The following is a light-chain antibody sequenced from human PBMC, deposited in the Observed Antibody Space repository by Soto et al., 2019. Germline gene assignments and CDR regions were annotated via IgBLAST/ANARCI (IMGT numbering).Light chain of an antibody. J-gene: IGKJ1*01. V-gene: IGKV1-5*03. CDR3: QHYNNYSPT. CDR2: KAS. CDR1: QSISGW. Sequence: DIQMTQSPSTLSACVGDRVTITCRARQSISGWLAWYQQKPGKAPKVMIYKASTLESGVPSRFSGSGSGTELTLTISGLQADDFATYYCQHYNNYSPTFGQGTKVDI.